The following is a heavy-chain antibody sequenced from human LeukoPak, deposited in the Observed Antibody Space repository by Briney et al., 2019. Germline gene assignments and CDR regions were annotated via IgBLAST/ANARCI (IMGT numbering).Heavy chain of an antibody. CDR3: AREAYSSGRAGTFDI. J-gene: IGHJ3*02. Sequence: QPGGSLRLSRVGSGLSLSKSHMHWVRQAPGKRLEWVALILHDGGNKQYGDSAKGRFTVSRENSKNTVDLNMDSLTVDDTAIYYCAREAYSSGRAGTFDIWGQGTMVTVSS. CDR1: GLSLSKSH. D-gene: IGHD6-19*01. V-gene: IGHV3-30*04. CDR2: ILHDGGNK.